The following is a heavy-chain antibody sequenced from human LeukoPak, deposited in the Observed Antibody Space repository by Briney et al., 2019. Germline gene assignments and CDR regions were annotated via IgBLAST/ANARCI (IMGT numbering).Heavy chain of an antibody. Sequence: SETLSLTCAVYGGSFSGYYWSWIRQPPGKGLEWIGEINHSGSTNYNPSLKSRVTISVDTSKNQFSLKLSSVTAADTAVYYCARGSGSGSYYRGRYYYYYYMDVWGKGTTVTVSS. J-gene: IGHJ6*03. CDR1: GGSFSGYY. CDR3: ARGSGSGSYYRGRYYYYYYMDV. CDR2: INHSGST. D-gene: IGHD3-10*01. V-gene: IGHV4-34*01.